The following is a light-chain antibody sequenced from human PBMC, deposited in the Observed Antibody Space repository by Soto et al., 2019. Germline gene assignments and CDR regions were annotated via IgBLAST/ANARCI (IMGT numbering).Light chain of an antibody. CDR2: EVT. CDR1: SSDVGGYNF. Sequence: QSALTQPASVSGSPGQSITLSCTGTSSDVGGYNFVSWFQQHPGKAPKLLIYEVTNRPSGVSNRFSASKSGNTASLTISGLQAEDEADYHCSSYSARSPIYVFGTGTKLTVL. V-gene: IGLV2-14*01. CDR3: SSYSARSPIYV. J-gene: IGLJ1*01.